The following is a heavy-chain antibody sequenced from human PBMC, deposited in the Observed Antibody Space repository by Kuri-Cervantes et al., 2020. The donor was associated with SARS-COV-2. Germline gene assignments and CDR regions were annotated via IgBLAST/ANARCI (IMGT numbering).Heavy chain of an antibody. CDR1: GGSFSDYY. D-gene: IGHD2-15*01. J-gene: IGHJ6*02. V-gene: IGHV4-34*01. CDR3: ARAKRGLRSHYFYGMDV. Sequence: SQTLSLTCAVYGGSFSDYYWIWIRQPPGKGLEWIGEINHSGSTNYNPSLKRRVTISVDTSKNQFSLKLRSVTAADTAVYYCARAKRGLRSHYFYGMDVWGQGTTVTVSS. CDR2: INHSGST.